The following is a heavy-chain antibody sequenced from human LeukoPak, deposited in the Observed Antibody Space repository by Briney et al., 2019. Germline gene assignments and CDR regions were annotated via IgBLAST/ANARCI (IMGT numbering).Heavy chain of an antibody. Sequence: GGSLRLSCAASGFTFSSYAMSWVRQAPGKGLEWVSAISGSGGSTYYADSVKGQFTISRDNSKNTLYLQMNSLRAEDTAVYYCARGAEWEQTPETSFDYWGQGTLVTVSS. J-gene: IGHJ4*02. V-gene: IGHV3-23*01. CDR3: ARGAEWEQTPETSFDY. CDR2: ISGSGGST. D-gene: IGHD1-26*01. CDR1: GFTFSSYA.